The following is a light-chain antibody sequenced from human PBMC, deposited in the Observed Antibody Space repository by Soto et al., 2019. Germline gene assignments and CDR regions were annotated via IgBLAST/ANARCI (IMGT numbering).Light chain of an antibody. J-gene: IGKJ1*01. CDR1: QSVSNNY. V-gene: IGKV3-20*01. CDR2: GAS. Sequence: EIVLTQSPGTLSFSPGERATLSCRTSQSVSNNYLAWYQQKPGQAPRLLIYGASSRATGIPDRFSGSGSGTDFTLSISRLEPEDFAVYYCQQYSSLWTFGQGTKVDI. CDR3: QQYSSLWT.